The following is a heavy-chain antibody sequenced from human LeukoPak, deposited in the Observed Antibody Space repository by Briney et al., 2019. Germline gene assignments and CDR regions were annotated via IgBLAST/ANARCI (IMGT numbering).Heavy chain of an antibody. J-gene: IGHJ4*02. CDR1: GFTFSSYS. CDR3: ARENFPAYFDY. Sequence: PGGSLRLSCAASGFTFSSYSMNWVRQAPGKGLEWVSYISSSSSTIYYADSVKGRFTISRDNAKSSLYLQMNSLRAEDTAAYYCARENFPAYFDYWGQGTLVTVSS. V-gene: IGHV3-48*01. CDR2: ISSSSSTI.